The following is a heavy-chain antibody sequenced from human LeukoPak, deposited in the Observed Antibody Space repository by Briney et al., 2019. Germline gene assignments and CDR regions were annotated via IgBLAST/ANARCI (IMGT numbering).Heavy chain of an antibody. CDR2: INHSGST. Sequence: PSETLSLTCAVYGGSFSGYYWSWIRQPPGKGLEWIGEINHSGSTNYNPSLKSRVTISVDTSKNQFSLKLSSVTAADTAVYYCARHPMEEWDHDYWGQGTLVTVSS. CDR1: GGSFSGYY. D-gene: IGHD1-26*01. V-gene: IGHV4-34*01. J-gene: IGHJ4*02. CDR3: ARHPMEEWDHDY.